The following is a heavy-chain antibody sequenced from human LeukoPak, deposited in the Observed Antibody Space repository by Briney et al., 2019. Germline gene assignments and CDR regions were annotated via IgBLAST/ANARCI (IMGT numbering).Heavy chain of an antibody. CDR1: GYSFTSYW. CDR3: ARERCSSTSCYAGYYYYYMDV. J-gene: IGHJ6*03. Sequence: GESLKISCKGSGYSFTSYWIGWVRQAPGQGLEWMGWISAYNGNTNYAQKLQGRVTMTTDTSTSTAYMELRSLRSDDTAVYYCARERCSSTSCYAGYYYYYMDVWGKGTTVTVSS. D-gene: IGHD2-2*01. CDR2: ISAYNGNT. V-gene: IGHV1-18*04.